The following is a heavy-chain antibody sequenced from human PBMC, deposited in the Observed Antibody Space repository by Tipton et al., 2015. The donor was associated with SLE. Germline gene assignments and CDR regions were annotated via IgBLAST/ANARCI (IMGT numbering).Heavy chain of an antibody. CDR3: ARGILTHLPPAGMDV. V-gene: IGHV5-51*03. D-gene: IGHD3-9*01. CDR1: GYSFTSYW. Sequence: QLVQSGAEVKKPGESLKISCKGSGYSFTSYWIGWVPQMPGKGLEWMGFIHPGDSDTRYNPSFQGQVTMSVDKSIRTADLQWTSLKASDTAIYYCARGILTHLPPAGMDVWGQGTTVIVSS. CDR2: IHPGDSDT. J-gene: IGHJ6*02.